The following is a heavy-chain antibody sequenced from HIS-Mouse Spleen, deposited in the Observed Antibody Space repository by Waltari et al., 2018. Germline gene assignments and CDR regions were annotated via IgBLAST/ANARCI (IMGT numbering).Heavy chain of an antibody. CDR2: IKQDGSEK. CDR1: GFTFSSVW. J-gene: IGHJ5*02. Sequence: EVQLVESGGGLVQPGGSLRLSCAASGFTFSSVWMSWVRQAPGKGLEWVANIKQDGSEKYYVDSVKGRFTISRDNAKNSLYLQMNGLRAEDTAVYYCARERRGPGWFDPWGQGTLVTVSS. V-gene: IGHV3-7*01. CDR3: ARERRGPGWFDP. D-gene: IGHD5-12*01.